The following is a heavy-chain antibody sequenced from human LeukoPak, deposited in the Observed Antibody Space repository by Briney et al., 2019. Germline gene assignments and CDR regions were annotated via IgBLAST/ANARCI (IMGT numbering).Heavy chain of an antibody. CDR1: GFTFNNYG. J-gene: IGHJ3*02. V-gene: IGHV3-23*01. Sequence: GGSLRLSCAASGFTFNNYGMSWVRQAPGKGLEWVSAISGSGASTYYADSVKGRSTISRDNAKNSLYLQMNSLRAEDTAVYYCARGAYAFDIWGQGTMVTVSS. CDR3: ARGAYAFDI. CDR2: ISGSGAST. D-gene: IGHD1-26*01.